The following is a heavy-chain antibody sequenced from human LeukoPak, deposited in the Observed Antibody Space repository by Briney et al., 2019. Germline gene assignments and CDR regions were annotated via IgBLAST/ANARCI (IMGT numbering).Heavy chain of an antibody. CDR1: GFTFSNYG. Sequence: PGGSLRLSCAASGFTFSNYGMDWVRQAPGKGLEWVANIKQDGSEKNSVDSVKGRFTISRDNSKNTLYLQMNSLRAEDTAVYYCARVDGGYEGILGYWGQGTLVTVSS. J-gene: IGHJ4*02. V-gene: IGHV3-7*01. CDR2: IKQDGSEK. CDR3: ARVDGGYEGILGY. D-gene: IGHD5-12*01.